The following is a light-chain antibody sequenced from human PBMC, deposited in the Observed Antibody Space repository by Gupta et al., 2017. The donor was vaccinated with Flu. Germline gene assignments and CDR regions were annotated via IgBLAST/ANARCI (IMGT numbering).Light chain of an antibody. V-gene: IGKV1-5*03. CDR1: QDVNTW. J-gene: IGKJ4*01. CDR2: KTS. CDR3: QQYNNYPLT. Sequence: GDRVTITCRDSQDVNTWLAWYQQKPGGVPKLLIYKTSNLQSGIPSRFNGSGSVAEFTLTISSLQPYDCATYYCQQYNNYPLTFGGGTKVEMK.